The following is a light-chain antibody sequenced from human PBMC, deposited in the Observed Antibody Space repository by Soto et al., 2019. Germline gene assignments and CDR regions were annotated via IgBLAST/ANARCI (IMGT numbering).Light chain of an antibody. V-gene: IGLV2-14*03. CDR1: SSDVGGYDY. J-gene: IGLJ1*01. CDR2: DVS. Sequence: SVLTQPASVSGSPGQSITTSCTGTSSDVGGYDYVSWYQHHPGKAPKLMIYDVSNRPSGVSNRFSGSKSGNTASLTISGLQAEDEADYYCSSYTSSSLYVLGTGTKVTVL. CDR3: SSYTSSSLYV.